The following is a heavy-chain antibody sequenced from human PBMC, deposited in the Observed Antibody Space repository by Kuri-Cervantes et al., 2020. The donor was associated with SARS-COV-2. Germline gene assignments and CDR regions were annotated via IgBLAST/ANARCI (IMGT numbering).Heavy chain of an antibody. CDR1: GYTLTELS. D-gene: IGHD4-17*01. CDR3: ARALDYAGPLDY. J-gene: IGHJ4*02. V-gene: IGHV1-24*01. CDR2: FDPEDGET. Sequence: ASVKVSCKASGYTLTELSMHWVRQAPGKGLEWMGGFDPEDGETIYAQKFQGRVTMTRDTSTSTVYMELSSLRSEDTAVYYCARALDYAGPLDYWGQGTLVTLSS.